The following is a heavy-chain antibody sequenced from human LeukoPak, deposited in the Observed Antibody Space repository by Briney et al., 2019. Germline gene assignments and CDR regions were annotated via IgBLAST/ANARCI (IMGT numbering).Heavy chain of an antibody. Sequence: LGGSLRLSCAASGFTVSSNYMTWVRQAPGKGLEWVSLIYSSGSAYYVDSVRGRFTISRDNSKNTLYLQMNSLRAEDTAVYFCARDTYYYGMDVWGQGTTVTVCS. CDR2: IYSSGSA. CDR1: GFTVSSNY. J-gene: IGHJ6*02. V-gene: IGHV3-66*01. CDR3: ARDTYYYGMDV.